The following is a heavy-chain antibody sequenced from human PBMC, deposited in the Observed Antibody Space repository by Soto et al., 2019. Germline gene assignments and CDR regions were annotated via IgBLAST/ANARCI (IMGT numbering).Heavy chain of an antibody. V-gene: IGHV1-3*01. Sequence: QVQLVQSGAEVKKPGASVKVSYKASGYTFTSYAMHWVRQAPGQRLEWMGWINAGNGNTKYSQKFQGRVTITRDTSASTAYMELSSLRSEDTAVYYCARVQYYYDSSGDFDYWGQGTLVTVSS. CDR3: ARVQYYYDSSGDFDY. D-gene: IGHD3-22*01. CDR2: INAGNGNT. J-gene: IGHJ4*02. CDR1: GYTFTSYA.